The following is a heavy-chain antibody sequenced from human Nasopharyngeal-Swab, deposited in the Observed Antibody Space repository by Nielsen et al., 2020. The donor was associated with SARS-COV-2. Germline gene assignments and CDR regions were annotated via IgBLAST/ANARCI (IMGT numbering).Heavy chain of an antibody. V-gene: IGHV1-2*02. CDR3: ARGPYTSGWYGPVFYGLDV. CDR1: GFTGDY. Sequence: ASVKVSCKASGFTGDYLHWLRQSPGQGLEWMGWINANSGGTTYAQKFQGRVAMTRDTSTSTVYIELSSLRSDDTAVYYCARGPYTSGWYGPVFYGLDVWGQGTTVTVSS. J-gene: IGHJ6*02. D-gene: IGHD6-19*01. CDR2: INANSGGT.